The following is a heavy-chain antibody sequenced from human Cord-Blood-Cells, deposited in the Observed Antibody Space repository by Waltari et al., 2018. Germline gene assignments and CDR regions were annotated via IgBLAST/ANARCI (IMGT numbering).Heavy chain of an antibody. V-gene: IGHV3-53*01. J-gene: IGHJ4*02. CDR1: VFTVGGTY. CDR2: IYSGGST. D-gene: IGHD6-19*01. Sequence: EVQLVESGGGLLQPGGSLRLSCAASVFTVGGTYMSWVRQAPGKGLEWVSVIYSGGSTYYADSVKGRFTISRDNSKNTLYLQMNSLRAEDTAVYYCIAVAGDYWGQGTLVTVSS. CDR3: IAVAGDY.